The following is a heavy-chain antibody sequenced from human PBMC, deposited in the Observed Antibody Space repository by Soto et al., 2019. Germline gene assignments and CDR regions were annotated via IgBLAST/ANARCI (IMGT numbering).Heavy chain of an antibody. V-gene: IGHV3-9*01. CDR2: ISWNSNTI. CDR3: AKGGPFTGGFDP. CDR1: GFTFDNYA. J-gene: IGHJ5*02. D-gene: IGHD3-16*01. Sequence: EVQLVESGGGLVQPGRSLRLSCAASGFTFDNYAMHWVRQAPGKGLEWVSGISWNSNTIAYADSVKGRFTISRDNAKNSLYLQMNSLRAEDTAFYYCAKGGPFTGGFDPWGQGTLVTVAS.